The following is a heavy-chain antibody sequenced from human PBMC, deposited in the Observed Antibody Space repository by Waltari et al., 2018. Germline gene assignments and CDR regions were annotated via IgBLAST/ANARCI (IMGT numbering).Heavy chain of an antibody. CDR1: GFTFSSYG. J-gene: IGHJ4*02. V-gene: IGHV3-30*18. D-gene: IGHD1-26*01. CDR2: ILYDGSNK. Sequence: QVQLVESGGGVVQPGRSLRLSCAASGFTFSSYGMHWVRQAPGKGLEVVAVILYDGSNKYYADSVKGRFTISRDNSKNTLYLQMNSLRAEDTAMYYCAKDRAESGSYYADYWGQGTLVTVSS. CDR3: AKDRAESGSYYADY.